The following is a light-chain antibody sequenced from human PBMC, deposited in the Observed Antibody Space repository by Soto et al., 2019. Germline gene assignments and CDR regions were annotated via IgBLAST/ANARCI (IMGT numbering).Light chain of an antibody. Sequence: DIQMTQSPSTLSASVGDRVTITCRASQNIINLLAWYQQKPGKAPKLLIYKASTLQSGVPSRFSGSGSGTESNLTISSLQPDDFATYYCQQYNSDSRAWTFGQGTKVEVK. CDR3: QQYNSDSRAWT. CDR1: QNIINL. CDR2: KAS. J-gene: IGKJ1*01. V-gene: IGKV1-5*03.